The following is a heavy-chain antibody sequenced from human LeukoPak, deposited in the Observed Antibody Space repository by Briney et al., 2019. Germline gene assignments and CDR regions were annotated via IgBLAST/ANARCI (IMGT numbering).Heavy chain of an antibody. J-gene: IGHJ3*02. D-gene: IGHD3-22*01. CDR2: ISGSGGST. V-gene: IGHV3-23*01. CDR1: GFTFSSYA. Sequence: PGGSLRLSCAASGFTFSSYAMSWVRQAPGKGLEWVSAISGSGGSTYYADSVKGRFTISRDNSKNTLYLQMNSLRAEDTAVYYCAKDVPQYYYDSSGPDPAVYDAFDIWGQGTMVTVSS. CDR3: AKDVPQYYYDSSGPDPAVYDAFDI.